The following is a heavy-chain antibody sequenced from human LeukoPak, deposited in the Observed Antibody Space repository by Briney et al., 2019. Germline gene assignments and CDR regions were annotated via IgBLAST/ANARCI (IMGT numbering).Heavy chain of an antibody. Sequence: GGSLRLSCAASGFTFSSYEMNWVRQAPGKGLEWVANIKQDGSDKNYVDSVKGRFTISRDNAKNSLSLQMNSLRAEDTAVYYCARETPDSSGWDWGQGTLVTVSS. V-gene: IGHV3-7*01. D-gene: IGHD6-19*01. CDR2: IKQDGSDK. CDR1: GFTFSSYE. J-gene: IGHJ4*02. CDR3: ARETPDSSGWD.